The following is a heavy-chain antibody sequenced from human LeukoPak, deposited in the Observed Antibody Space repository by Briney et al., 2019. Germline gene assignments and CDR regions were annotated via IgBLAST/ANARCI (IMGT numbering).Heavy chain of an antibody. D-gene: IGHD2-2*01. Sequence: GGSLRLSFAASGFTLSNYNMNWVRQAPGKGLEWVSYVSPNGYTIHYADSVKGRFTISRDNAKDSLYLQMNSLRAEDTAVYYCARGVPAAISNWYFDLWGRGTLVTVSS. CDR3: ARGVPAAISNWYFDL. CDR1: GFTLSNYN. V-gene: IGHV3-48*01. J-gene: IGHJ2*01. CDR2: VSPNGYTI.